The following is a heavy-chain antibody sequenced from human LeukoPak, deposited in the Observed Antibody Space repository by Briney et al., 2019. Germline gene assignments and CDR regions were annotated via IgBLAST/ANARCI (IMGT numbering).Heavy chain of an antibody. CDR1: GGSFSGYY. Sequence: SETLSLTCAVYGGSFSGYYWSWIRQPPGKGLEWVGEINHSGSTNYSPSLKSRVTISVDTSKNQFSLKLSCVTAADTAVYYCARRSWYYYYYGMDVWGKGTTVSVSS. D-gene: IGHD6-13*01. V-gene: IGHV4-34*01. CDR2: INHSGST. CDR3: ARRSWYYYYYGMDV. J-gene: IGHJ6*04.